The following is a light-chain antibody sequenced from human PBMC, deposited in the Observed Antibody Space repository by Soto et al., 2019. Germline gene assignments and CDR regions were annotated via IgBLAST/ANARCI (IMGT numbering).Light chain of an antibody. Sequence: QSALTQPASVSGSPGQSITISCTGTNSDVGGYNYVSWYQQHPGNAPKLMIYDVTNRPSGVSYRFSGSRSANTASLTISGLQAEDEADYYCSSYTSSNTVVFGGGTKLTVL. CDR3: SSYTSSNTVV. CDR1: NSDVGGYNY. V-gene: IGLV2-14*01. J-gene: IGLJ3*02. CDR2: DVT.